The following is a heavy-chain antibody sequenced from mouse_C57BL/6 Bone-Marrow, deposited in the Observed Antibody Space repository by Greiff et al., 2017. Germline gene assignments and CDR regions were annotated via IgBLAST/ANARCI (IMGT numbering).Heavy chain of an antibody. V-gene: IGHV1-26*01. CDR3: ANYGSSYSWYFDV. J-gene: IGHJ1*03. CDR2: INPNNGGT. D-gene: IGHD1-1*01. Sequence: EVQLQQSGPELVKPGASVKISCKASGYTFTDYYMNWVKQSHGKSLEWIGDINPNNGGTSYNQKFKGKATLTVDKSSSTAYMELRSLTSEDSAVYYCANYGSSYSWYFDVWGTGTTVTGSS. CDR1: GYTFTDYY.